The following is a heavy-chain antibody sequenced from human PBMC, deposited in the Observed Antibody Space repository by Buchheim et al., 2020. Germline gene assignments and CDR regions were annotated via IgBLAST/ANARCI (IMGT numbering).Heavy chain of an antibody. J-gene: IGHJ6*02. CDR3: ASGYSSGWSLADYYGMDV. CDR1: GYTFTGYY. CDR2: INPNSGGT. Sequence: QVQLVQSGAEVKKPGASVKVSCKASGYTFTGYYMHWVRQAPGQGLEWMGWINPNSGGTNYAQKFQGWVTMTRDPAITTAHMELSRLRSDDTAGYYCASGYSSGWSLADYYGMDVWGQGTT. D-gene: IGHD6-19*01. V-gene: IGHV1-2*04.